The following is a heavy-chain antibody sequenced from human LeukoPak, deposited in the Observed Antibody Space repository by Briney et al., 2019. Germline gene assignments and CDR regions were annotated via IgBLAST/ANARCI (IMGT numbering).Heavy chain of an antibody. V-gene: IGHV3-21*01. CDR3: ARRHGGIDAFDI. D-gene: IGHD4-23*01. Sequence: GRSLRLSCAASGFTFSSYSMNWDRQAPGKGLEWVSSISSSSSYIYYADSVKGRFTISRDNAKNSLYLQMNSLRAEDTAVYYCARRHGGIDAFDIWGQGTMVTVSS. CDR2: ISSSSSYI. CDR1: GFTFSSYS. J-gene: IGHJ3*02.